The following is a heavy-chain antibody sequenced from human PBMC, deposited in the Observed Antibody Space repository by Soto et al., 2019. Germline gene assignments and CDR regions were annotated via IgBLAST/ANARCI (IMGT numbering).Heavy chain of an antibody. CDR1: GFTFSSYG. Sequence: GGSLRLSCAASGFTFSSYGMHWVRQAPGKGLEWVAVISYDGSNKYYADSVKGRFTISRDNSKNTLYLQMNSLRAEDTAVYYCAKDLEQKMPMAPAYGMDVWGQGTTVTVSS. V-gene: IGHV3-30*18. CDR2: ISYDGSNK. J-gene: IGHJ6*02. D-gene: IGHD3-3*01. CDR3: AKDLEQKMPMAPAYGMDV.